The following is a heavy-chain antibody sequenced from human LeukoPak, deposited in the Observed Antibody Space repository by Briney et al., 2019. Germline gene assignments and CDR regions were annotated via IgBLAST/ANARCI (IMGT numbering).Heavy chain of an antibody. V-gene: IGHV3-23*01. CDR2: IVGSGDST. CDR3: AKEARRSSALTQLYY. J-gene: IGHJ4*02. Sequence: RSGGSLRLSCEASGFTFSGYAMSWIRQAPGKGLEWVSTIVGSGDSTYYADSVKGRFTISRDNSKNTLSLQMNSLRADDTAVYYCAKEARRSSALTQLYYWGQGTLVTVSS. D-gene: IGHD4-23*01. CDR1: GFTFSGYA.